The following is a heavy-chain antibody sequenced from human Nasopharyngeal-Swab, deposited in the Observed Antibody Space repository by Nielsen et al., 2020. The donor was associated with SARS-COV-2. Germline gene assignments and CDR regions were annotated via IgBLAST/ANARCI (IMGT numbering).Heavy chain of an antibody. J-gene: IGHJ3*02. CDR3: ARDVGTDVATTDSDAFDI. D-gene: IGHD5-12*01. CDR1: GFSFNMYT. Sequence: GGSLRLSCAASGFSFNMYTLNWVRQAPGKGLEWVSGISSTGDYIYYAASVKGRFTISRDNAYNSVYLQMNGLRAEDTAVYYCARDVGTDVATTDSDAFDIWGQGTMVTVSS. CDR2: ISSTGDYI. V-gene: IGHV3-21*01.